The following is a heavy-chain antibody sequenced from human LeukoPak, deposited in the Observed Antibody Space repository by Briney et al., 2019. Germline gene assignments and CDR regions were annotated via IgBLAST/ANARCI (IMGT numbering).Heavy chain of an antibody. Sequence: SETLSLTCTVSGGSISSYYWSWIRAPAGKGLEWIGRIYTSGSTNCNPSLKSRVTMSVDTSKNEFSLKLSSVTAADTAVYYCARDRGSSWYLDYWGQGTLVTVSS. J-gene: IGHJ4*02. D-gene: IGHD6-13*01. CDR3: ARDRGSSWYLDY. CDR1: GGSISSYY. CDR2: IYTSGST. V-gene: IGHV4-4*07.